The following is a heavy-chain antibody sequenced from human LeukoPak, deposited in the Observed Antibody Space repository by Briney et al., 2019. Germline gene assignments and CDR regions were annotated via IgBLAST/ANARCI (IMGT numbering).Heavy chain of an antibody. D-gene: IGHD1-26*01. CDR2: IKQDGSEE. Sequence: GGSLRLSCAASGFTFSSYWMGWVRQAPGKGLEWVANIKQDGSEEYYVDSVKGRFTISRDNAKNSLYLQMNSLRAEDTAVYYCARSPSYLYSGSYYDYYYYMDVWGKGTTVTVSS. CDR3: ARSPSYLYSGSYYDYYYYMDV. J-gene: IGHJ6*03. V-gene: IGHV3-7*01. CDR1: GFTFSSYW.